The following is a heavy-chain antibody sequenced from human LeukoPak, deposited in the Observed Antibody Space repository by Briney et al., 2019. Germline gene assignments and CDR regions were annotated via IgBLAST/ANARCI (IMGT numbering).Heavy chain of an antibody. V-gene: IGHV3-53*01. D-gene: IGHD6-13*01. Sequence: PGGSLRLSCAASGSYMTWVRQAPGKWLEWVSLIYPDGRIYYTDSVKGRFTISRDNSKNTLYLQMNSLRAEDTAVYYCARGIGTSWSLDQWGQGTLVTVSS. CDR2: IYPDGRI. CDR3: ARGIGTSWSLDQ. CDR1: GSY. J-gene: IGHJ4*02.